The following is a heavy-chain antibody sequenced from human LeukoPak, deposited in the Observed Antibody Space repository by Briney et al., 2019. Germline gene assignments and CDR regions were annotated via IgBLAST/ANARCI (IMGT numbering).Heavy chain of an antibody. Sequence: ASVKVSCKASEGTYSSYAISWVRQAPGQGLEWMGGIIPIFGTANYAQKFQGRVTITADESTSTAYMELSSLRSEDTAVYYCATQGMMGWFDPWGQGTLVTVSS. CDR3: ATQGMMGWFDP. CDR1: EGTYSSYA. D-gene: IGHD3-10*01. V-gene: IGHV1-69*13. J-gene: IGHJ5*02. CDR2: IIPIFGTA.